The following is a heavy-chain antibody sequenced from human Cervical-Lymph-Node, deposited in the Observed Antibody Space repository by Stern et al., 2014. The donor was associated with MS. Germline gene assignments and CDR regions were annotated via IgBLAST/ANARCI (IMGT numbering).Heavy chain of an antibody. CDR3: VHGTSITVFGVGTMNWYFDL. CDR2: IYWDDEK. Sequence: QVTLKESGPTLVKPTQTLTLTCTFSGFSLSSSTMGVGWIRQPPGKAPEXLALIYWDDEKLYSPTLKRRLTLTKDTSKNQVVLTMTNMDPMDTATYYCVHGTSITVFGVGTMNWYFDLWGRGTLVTVSS. J-gene: IGHJ2*01. D-gene: IGHD3-3*01. V-gene: IGHV2-5*02. CDR1: GFSLSSSTMG.